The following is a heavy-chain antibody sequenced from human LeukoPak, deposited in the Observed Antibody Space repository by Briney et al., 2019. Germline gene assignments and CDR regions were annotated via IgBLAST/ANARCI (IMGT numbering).Heavy chain of an antibody. V-gene: IGHV3-53*01. CDR1: GRTVSSTH. Sequence: GGSLRLSCAASGRTVSSTHMSWVRQAPGKGLEWVSVMYRGGSTYYAESVRGRFTISRDNSKNTLFLKLNNVRAEDTAVYYCARRYSSGWLYFDFWGQGPLVIVSS. CDR3: ARRYSSGWLYFDF. J-gene: IGHJ4*02. CDR2: MYRGGST. D-gene: IGHD6-19*01.